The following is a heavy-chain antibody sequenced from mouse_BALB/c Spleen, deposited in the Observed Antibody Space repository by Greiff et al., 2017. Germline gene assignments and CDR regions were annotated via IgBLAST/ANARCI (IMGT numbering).Heavy chain of an antibody. CDR2: IYPGDGDT. Sequence: QVQLKQSGAELVRPGSSVKISCKASGYAFSSYWMNWVKQRPGQGLEWIGQIYPGDGDTNYNGKFKGKATLTADKSSSTAYMQLSSLTSEDSAVYFCARGGYRYDGPYWGQGTTLTVSS. CDR3: ARGGYRYDGPY. D-gene: IGHD2-14*01. CDR1: GYAFSSYW. V-gene: IGHV1-80*01. J-gene: IGHJ2*01.